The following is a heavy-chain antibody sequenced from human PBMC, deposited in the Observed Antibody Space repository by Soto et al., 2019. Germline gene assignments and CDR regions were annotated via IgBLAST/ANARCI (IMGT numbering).Heavy chain of an antibody. CDR3: ARVSLSSSSGWYFDL. Sequence: QVQLQESGPGLVKPSQTLSLTCTVSGGSISSGGYYWSWIRQHPGKGLEWIGYIYYSGSTYYNPALKSRVTISVDTSKNQFSLKLSSVTAADTAVYYCARVSLSSSSGWYFDLWGRGTLVTVSS. V-gene: IGHV4-31*03. J-gene: IGHJ2*01. D-gene: IGHD6-6*01. CDR2: IYYSGST. CDR1: GGSISSGGYY.